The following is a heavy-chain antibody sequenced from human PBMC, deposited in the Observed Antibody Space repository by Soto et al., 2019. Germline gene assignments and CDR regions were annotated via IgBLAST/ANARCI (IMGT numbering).Heavy chain of an antibody. V-gene: IGHV3-11*06. CDR1: GFTFSDYY. D-gene: IGHD2-15*01. J-gene: IGHJ5*02. CDR3: VRGGGGGLFDP. Sequence: QVQLVESGGGLVTPGGSLRLSCASSGFTFSDYYMSWIRQAPGKGLEWLSYISPGSRYPAYADSVKGRFTISRDNARRSLPLQMNSLTVDDTSIYYCVRGGGGGLFDPWGQGSMVTVSS. CDR2: ISPGSRYP.